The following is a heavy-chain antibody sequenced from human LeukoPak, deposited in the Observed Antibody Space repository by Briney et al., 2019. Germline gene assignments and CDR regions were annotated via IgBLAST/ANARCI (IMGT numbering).Heavy chain of an antibody. Sequence: SQTLSLTCTVSGGSISSADYYWSWIRRPPGQGLEWIGYIYYSGSTYYNPSLKSRVTISVDTSKYQFSLNLSSVTAADTAVYYCARLAPPRGVQLLMDYWGQGTLVTVSS. D-gene: IGHD2-2*01. CDR1: GGSISSADYY. V-gene: IGHV4-30-4*08. CDR3: ARLAPPRGVQLLMDY. J-gene: IGHJ4*02. CDR2: IYYSGST.